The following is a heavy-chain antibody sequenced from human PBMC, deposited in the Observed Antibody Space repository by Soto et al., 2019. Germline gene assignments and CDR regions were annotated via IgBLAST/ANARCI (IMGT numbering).Heavy chain of an antibody. CDR2: IYYSGST. V-gene: IGHV4-39*01. CDR1: GGSISSSSYY. CDR3: ARRYGPPTSFDY. D-gene: IGHD4-17*01. J-gene: IGHJ4*02. Sequence: SETLSLTCTVSGGSISSSSYYWGWIRQPPGKGLEWIGSIYYSGSTYYNPSLKSRVTISVDTSKNQFSLKLSSVTAADTAVYYCARRYGPPTSFDYWGQGTLVTVSS.